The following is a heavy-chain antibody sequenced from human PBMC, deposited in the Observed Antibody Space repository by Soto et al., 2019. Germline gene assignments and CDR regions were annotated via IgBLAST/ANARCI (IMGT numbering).Heavy chain of an antibody. CDR3: ARDNGQRDYYDSSIDVFEI. CDR1: GYTFTGYY. Sequence: SVNVSCKASGYTFTGYYMHWVRQAPGQGLEWMGWINPNSGGTNYAQKFQGWVTMTRDTSISTAYMELSRLRSDDTAVYYCARDNGQRDYYDSSIDVFEICGQGTMVTV. CDR2: INPNSGGT. J-gene: IGHJ3*02. D-gene: IGHD3-22*01. V-gene: IGHV1-2*04.